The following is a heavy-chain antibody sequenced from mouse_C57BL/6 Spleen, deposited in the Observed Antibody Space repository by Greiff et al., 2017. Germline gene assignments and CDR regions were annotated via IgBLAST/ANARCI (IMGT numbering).Heavy chain of an antibody. CDR1: GFTFSSYA. V-gene: IGHV5-9-1*02. Sequence: EVMLVESGEGLVKPGGSLKLSCAASGFTFSSYAMSWVRQTPEKRLELVAYISSVGDYIYYSDTVKVRFTISRDNARNTLYLQMSSLKSEDTAMYYCTREGKLTGYFDVWGTGTTVTVSS. J-gene: IGHJ1*03. D-gene: IGHD4-1*01. CDR3: TREGKLTGYFDV. CDR2: ISSVGDYI.